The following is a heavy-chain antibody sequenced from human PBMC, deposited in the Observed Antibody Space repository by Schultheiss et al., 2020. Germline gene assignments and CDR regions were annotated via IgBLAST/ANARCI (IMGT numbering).Heavy chain of an antibody. J-gene: IGHJ5*02. CDR1: GGSFSGYY. CDR2: INHSGST. V-gene: IGHV4-34*01. CDR3: ARGYRGWQNWFDP. Sequence: SETLSLTCAVYGGSFSGYYWSWIRQPPGKGLEWIGEINHSGSTNYNPSLKSRVTISVDTSKNQFSLKLSSVTAADTAVYYCARGYRGWQNWFDPWGQGTLVTVPS. D-gene: IGHD6-19*01.